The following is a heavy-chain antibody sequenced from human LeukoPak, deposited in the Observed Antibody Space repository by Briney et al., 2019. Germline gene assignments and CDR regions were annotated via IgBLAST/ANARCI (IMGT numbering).Heavy chain of an antibody. CDR1: GFTFSSYA. J-gene: IGHJ4*02. Sequence: GGSLRLSCAASGFTFSSYAMSWVRQPPGKGLEWVGRIKSKTDGGTKDYAAPGKGRFTISRDDSKNTMYLQMNALKTDDTYVYYCTTGLRFLEWPRVSSIGYWGQGTLVTVSS. CDR2: IKSKTDGGTK. V-gene: IGHV3-15*01. CDR3: TTGLRFLEWPRVSSIGY. D-gene: IGHD3-3*01.